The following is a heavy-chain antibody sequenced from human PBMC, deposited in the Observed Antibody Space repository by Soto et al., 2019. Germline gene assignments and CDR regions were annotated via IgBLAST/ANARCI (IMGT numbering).Heavy chain of an antibody. J-gene: IGHJ4*02. CDR1: GYTFTSYY. CDR2: INPSGGST. CDR3: PGDARAYYYDSSGYFEY. Sequence: GASVKVSCKASGYTFTSYYMHWVRQAPGQGLEWMGIINPSGGSTSYAQKFQGRVTMTRDTSTSTVYMELSSLRSDDTAVYYCPGDARAYYYDSSGYFEYWGQRTLVTVAS. D-gene: IGHD3-22*01. V-gene: IGHV1-46*01.